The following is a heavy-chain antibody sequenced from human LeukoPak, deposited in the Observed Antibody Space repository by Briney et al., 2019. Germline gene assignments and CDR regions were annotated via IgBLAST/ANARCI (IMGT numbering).Heavy chain of an antibody. CDR3: ASYFY. Sequence: SETLSLTCAVYGGSFSGYYWSWIRQPPGKGLEWIGEINHSGSTNYNPSLKSRVTISVDTSKNQFSLRSVTAADTAVYYCASYFYWGQGTLVTVSS. J-gene: IGHJ4*02. CDR1: GGSFSGYY. D-gene: IGHD2/OR15-2a*01. CDR2: INHSGST. V-gene: IGHV4-34*01.